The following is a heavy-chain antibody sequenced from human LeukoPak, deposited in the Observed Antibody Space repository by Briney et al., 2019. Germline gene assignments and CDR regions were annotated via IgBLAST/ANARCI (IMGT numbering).Heavy chain of an antibody. J-gene: IGHJ4*02. D-gene: IGHD2-2*01. CDR1: GFTFSAYS. CDR2: ISSSGSYI. CDR3: TRLYQLVLDY. Sequence: KPGGSLRLSCAASGFTFSAYSMNRVRQAPGKGLEWVSSISSSGSYIYYADSVKGRFIISRDNVKNSLYLQMNSLRADDTAVYYCTRLYQLVLDYWGQGTLVTVSS. V-gene: IGHV3-21*01.